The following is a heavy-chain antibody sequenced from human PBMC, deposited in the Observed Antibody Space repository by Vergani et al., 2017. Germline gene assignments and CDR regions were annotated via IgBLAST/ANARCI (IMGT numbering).Heavy chain of an antibody. J-gene: IGHJ6*02. CDR1: GFTFSSYG. D-gene: IGHD3-3*01. CDR2: ISYDGSNK. CDR3: AKEERLLEWLEGFQSYYGMDV. V-gene: IGHV3-30*18. Sequence: QVQLVETGGGVVQPGRSLRLSCAASGFTFSSYGMHWVRQAPGKGLEWGAVISYDGSNKYYADSVKGRFTISRDNSKNTLYLQMNSLRAEDTAVYYCAKEERLLEWLEGFQSYYGMDVWGQGTTVTVSS.